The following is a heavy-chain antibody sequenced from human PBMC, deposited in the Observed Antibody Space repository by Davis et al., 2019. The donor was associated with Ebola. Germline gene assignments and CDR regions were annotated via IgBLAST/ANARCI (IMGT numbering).Heavy chain of an antibody. D-gene: IGHD1-26*01. CDR3: ARDFLVGATDDY. Sequence: SVKVSCKASGYTFTNYGISWVRQAPGQGLEWMGRIIPILGIANYAQKFQGRVTITADKSTSTAYMELSSLRSEDTAVYYCARDFLVGATDDYWGQGTLVTVSS. CDR2: IIPILGIA. J-gene: IGHJ4*02. V-gene: IGHV1-69*04. CDR1: GYTFTNYG.